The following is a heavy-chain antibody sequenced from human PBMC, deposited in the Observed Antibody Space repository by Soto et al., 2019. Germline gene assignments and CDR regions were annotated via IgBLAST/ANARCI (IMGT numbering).Heavy chain of an antibody. CDR2: ISSSSSVI. V-gene: IGHV3-48*01. J-gene: IGHJ6*03. D-gene: IGHD2-2*01. Sequence: GGSLRLSCATSGFILSDCAMNWVRQAPGKGLEWVSYISSSSSVIDYADSVKGRFTVSRDNAKNTLYLQMNSLRAEDTAVYYCARDPTRVCSSTSCYFIHYYYMDVWGKGTTVTVSS. CDR1: GFILSDCA. CDR3: ARDPTRVCSSTSCYFIHYYYMDV.